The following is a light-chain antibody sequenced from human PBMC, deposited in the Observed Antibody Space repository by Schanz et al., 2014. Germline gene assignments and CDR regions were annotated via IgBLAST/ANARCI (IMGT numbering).Light chain of an antibody. Sequence: EVVLTQSPGTLSLSPGEGVTLSCRASEGVASNYVAWYQQKPGQAPRLLIYGASSRATAVPDRFSGGGSETDFTLTISRLEPEDFAVYYCQQRKKWPITFGQGTRLEIK. CDR1: EGVASNY. CDR2: GAS. V-gene: IGKV3D-20*02. J-gene: IGKJ5*01. CDR3: QQRKKWPIT.